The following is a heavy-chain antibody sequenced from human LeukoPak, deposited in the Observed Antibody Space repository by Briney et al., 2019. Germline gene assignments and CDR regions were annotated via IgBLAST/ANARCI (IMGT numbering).Heavy chain of an antibody. CDR1: GYTLTELS. D-gene: IGHD2-15*01. CDR3: ATTHGLFRYCSGGSCYSYVY. Sequence: ASVKVSCKFSGYTLTELSMHWVRQAPGKGLEWMGGFDPEDGETIYAQKFQGRVTMTEDTSTDTAYMELSSLRSEDTAVYYCATTHGLFRYCSGGSCYSYVYWGQGTLVTVSS. V-gene: IGHV1-24*01. J-gene: IGHJ4*02. CDR2: FDPEDGET.